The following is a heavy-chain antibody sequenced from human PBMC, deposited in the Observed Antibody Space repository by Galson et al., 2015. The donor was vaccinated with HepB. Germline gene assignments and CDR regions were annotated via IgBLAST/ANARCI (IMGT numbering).Heavy chain of an antibody. CDR2: IYYTGST. D-gene: IGHD6-13*01. V-gene: IGHV4-39*01. Sequence: WIRQPPGKGLEWIATIYYTGSTYYNPSLKSRVTISVDTSKNQFSLKLTSVTAADTAVYYCATDVNAAVGTLDFWGQGTLVTVSS. CDR3: ATDVNAAVGTLDF. J-gene: IGHJ4*02.